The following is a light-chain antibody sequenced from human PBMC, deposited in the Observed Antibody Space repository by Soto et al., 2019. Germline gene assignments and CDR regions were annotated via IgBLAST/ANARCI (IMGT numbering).Light chain of an antibody. CDR3: QQRSSWPPIT. J-gene: IGKJ5*01. CDR2: DAS. CDR1: QSVISY. V-gene: IGKV3-11*01. Sequence: EVVLTQSPATLSLSPGERATLSCRASQSVISYLAWYQQKPGQAPRLLIYDASNRATGIPARFSGSGSGTDFTLTISSLEPEDFAVYSCQQRSSWPPITFGQGTRLEIK.